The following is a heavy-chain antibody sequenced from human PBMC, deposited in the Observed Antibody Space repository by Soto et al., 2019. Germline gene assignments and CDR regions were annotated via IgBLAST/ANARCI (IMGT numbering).Heavy chain of an antibody. J-gene: IGHJ4*02. V-gene: IGHV4-4*02. CDR1: SGSISSTNW. Sequence: PSETLSLTCAVSSGSISSTNWWSWVRQPPGRGLEWIGEIYQSGSTNYNPSLKGRVTISEDKSNSQCSLKLTSVTAADTAVYYCTRGYGDTIVYWGQGTLVTVSS. D-gene: IGHD4-17*01. CDR2: IYQSGST. CDR3: TRGYGDTIVY.